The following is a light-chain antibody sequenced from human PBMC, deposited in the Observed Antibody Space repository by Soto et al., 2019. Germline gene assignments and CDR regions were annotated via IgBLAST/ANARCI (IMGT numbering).Light chain of an antibody. J-gene: IGKJ4*01. V-gene: IGKV3D-7*01. CDR2: GAS. CDR1: QSVRSY. CDR3: QHDYNLLT. Sequence: EIVLTDSPATLSLSQGEIATLSCRASQSVRSYLAWYQQKPGQAPRLLIYGASTRATGIPARFSGSGSGTDFTLTVSSLQPEDFAVYYCQHDYNLLTFGGGTKVDIK.